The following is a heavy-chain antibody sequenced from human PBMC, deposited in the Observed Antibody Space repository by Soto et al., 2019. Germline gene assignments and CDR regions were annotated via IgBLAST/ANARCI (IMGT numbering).Heavy chain of an antibody. Sequence: QVQLQESGPGLVKPSEXXXXXXTVSGGFXXXXXXXXXXXXXXXXXEMEFIAYVYYTGTTEYSPSLKSRASISLDTSKNQFSLNLSSVTTADTAIYYCARMRFGEVPYWFDPWGQGILVTVS. CDR1: GGFXXXXXXX. CDR3: ARMRFGEVPYWFDP. V-gene: IGHV4-61*01. CDR2: VYYTGTT. D-gene: IGHD3-3*01. J-gene: IGHJ5*02.